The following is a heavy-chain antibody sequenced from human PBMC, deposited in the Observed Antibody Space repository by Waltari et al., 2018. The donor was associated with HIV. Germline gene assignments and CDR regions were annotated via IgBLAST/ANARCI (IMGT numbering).Heavy chain of an antibody. CDR3: ARDPGGADAFDF. D-gene: IGHD3-16*01. CDR1: GFSFSSYW. Sequence: EVQLVESGGGLVQRGGSLRLSSAVSGFSFSSYWMSWVRQAPGKGLEGVANIKQDGSEKYYVDSVKGRFNISRDNAKNSLYLQMNSLRDEDTAVYYCARDPGGADAFDFWGQGTMVTVSS. CDR2: IKQDGSEK. V-gene: IGHV3-7*01. J-gene: IGHJ3*01.